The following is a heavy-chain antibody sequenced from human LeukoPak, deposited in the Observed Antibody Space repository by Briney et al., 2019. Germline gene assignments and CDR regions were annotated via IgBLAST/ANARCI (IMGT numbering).Heavy chain of an antibody. J-gene: IGHJ4*02. CDR3: ASVLYCGADCYSGRYFFDY. Sequence: ASVKVSCKASGYTFTSYYMHWVRQAPGQGLEWMGIINPSGDSTSYAQKFQGRVTMTRDTSTSTVYMELSSLRSEDTAVHYCASVLYCGADCYSGRYFFDYWGQGTLVTVSS. V-gene: IGHV1-46*01. CDR2: INPSGDST. D-gene: IGHD2-21*02. CDR1: GYTFTSYY.